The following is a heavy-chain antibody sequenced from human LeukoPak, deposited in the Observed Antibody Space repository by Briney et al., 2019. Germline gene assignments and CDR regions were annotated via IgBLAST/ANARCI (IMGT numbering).Heavy chain of an antibody. CDR2: IYHSGST. CDR3: ARERSPYYDFWSGYYTVDAFDI. J-gene: IGHJ3*02. CDR1: GGSISSGGYY. V-gene: IGHV4-30-2*01. Sequence: SETLSLTCTVSGGSISSGGYYWSWIRQPPGKGLEWIGYIYHSGSTYYNPSLKSRVTISVGRSKNQFSLKLSSVTAADTAMYYCARERSPYYDFWSGYYTVDAFDIWGQGTMVTVSS. D-gene: IGHD3-3*01.